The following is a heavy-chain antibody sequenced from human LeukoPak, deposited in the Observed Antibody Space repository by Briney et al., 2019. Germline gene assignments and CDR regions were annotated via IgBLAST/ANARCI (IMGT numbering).Heavy chain of an antibody. V-gene: IGHV1-8*01. J-gene: IGHJ4*02. Sequence: ASLKVYCKASGYTFTTYDINWVRQAPGQGLEWMGWMNPNTGSTGYVQKFQGRVTMTANTSISTVYMELSSLRSEDTAIYYCARGSTEVLYWGQGTLITVSS. CDR2: MNPNTGST. CDR3: ARGSTEVLY. D-gene: IGHD1-14*01. CDR1: GYTFTTYD.